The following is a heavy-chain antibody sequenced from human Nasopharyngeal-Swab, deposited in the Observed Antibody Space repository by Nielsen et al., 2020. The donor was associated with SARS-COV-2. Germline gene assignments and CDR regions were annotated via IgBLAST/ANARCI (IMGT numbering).Heavy chain of an antibody. CDR3: ARRGRNDFWSGYWYFDL. V-gene: IGHV5-51*01. CDR1: GYSFTSYW. CDR2: IYPGDSDT. Sequence: GESLKISCKGSGYSFTSYWIGWVRQMPGKGLEWMGIIYPGDSDTGYSPSFQGQVTISADKSISTAYLQWSSLKASDTAMYYCARRGRNDFWSGYWYFDLWGRGTLVTVSS. D-gene: IGHD3-3*01. J-gene: IGHJ2*01.